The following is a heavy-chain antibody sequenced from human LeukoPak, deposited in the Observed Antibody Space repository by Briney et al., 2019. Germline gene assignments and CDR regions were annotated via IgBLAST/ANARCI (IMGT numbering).Heavy chain of an antibody. D-gene: IGHD4-17*01. CDR1: GFTFSSYW. V-gene: IGHV3-74*01. CDR3: AAGGYGDFGNGMDV. Sequence: GGSLRLSCAASGFTFSSYWMHWVRQAPGKGLVWVSRINCDESSTGYADSVKGRFTTSRDNAKNTLYLQMNSLRAEDTAVYYCAAGGYGDFGNGMDVWGQGTTVTVSS. J-gene: IGHJ6*02. CDR2: INCDESST.